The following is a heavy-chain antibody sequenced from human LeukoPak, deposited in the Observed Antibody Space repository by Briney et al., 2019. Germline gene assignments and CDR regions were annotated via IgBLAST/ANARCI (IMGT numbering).Heavy chain of an antibody. D-gene: IGHD6-19*01. V-gene: IGHV3-23*01. J-gene: IGHJ4*02. Sequence: GGSLRLSCAASGFTFSSYAMSWVRQAPGKGLEWVSAISGSGGSTYYADSVKGRFTISRDNAKNSLYLQMNSLRAEDTAVYYCARDSSGWTLDYWGQGTLVTVSS. CDR2: ISGSGGST. CDR3: ARDSSGWTLDY. CDR1: GFTFSSYA.